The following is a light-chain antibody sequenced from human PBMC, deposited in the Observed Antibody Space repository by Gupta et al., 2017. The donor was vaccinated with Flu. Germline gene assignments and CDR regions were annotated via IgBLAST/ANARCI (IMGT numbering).Light chain of an antibody. Sequence: PSTLSASVGDRVTFTCRANDSFSNWFAWFQQNPGTAPKSLIYRASRVESGVPSRFSSSGSGTEFTLTISSRQPDDFVTYYCQQGSSSPWTFGQGTKVEIK. CDR1: DSFSNW. CDR2: RAS. J-gene: IGKJ1*01. V-gene: IGKV1-5*03. CDR3: QQGSSSPWT.